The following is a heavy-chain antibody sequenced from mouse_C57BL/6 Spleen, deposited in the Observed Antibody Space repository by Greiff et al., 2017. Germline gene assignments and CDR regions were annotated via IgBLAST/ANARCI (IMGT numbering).Heavy chain of an antibody. CDR3: ATFYDYYAMDY. CDR2: INPNNGGT. D-gene: IGHD2-10*01. Sequence: EVQLQQSGPELVKPGASVKISCKASGYTFTDYYMNWVKQSHGKSLEWIGDINPNNGGTSYNQKFKGKATLTVDKSSSTAYMELRSLTSEDSAVYYCATFYDYYAMDYWGQGTSVTVSS. V-gene: IGHV1-26*01. CDR1: GYTFTDYY. J-gene: IGHJ4*01.